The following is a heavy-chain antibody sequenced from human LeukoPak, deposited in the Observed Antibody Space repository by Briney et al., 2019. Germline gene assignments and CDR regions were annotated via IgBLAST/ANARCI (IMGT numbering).Heavy chain of an antibody. CDR1: GYTFTGYY. D-gene: IGHD6-19*01. CDR3: ARDRKSSGKDY. V-gene: IGHV3-23*01. J-gene: IGHJ4*02. Sequence: ASVKVSCKASGYTFTGYYMHWVRQAPGKGLEWVSAISGSGGSTYYADSVKGRFTISRDNSKNTLYLQMNSPGAEDTAVYYCARDRKSSGKDYWGQGTLVTVSS. CDR2: ISGSGGST.